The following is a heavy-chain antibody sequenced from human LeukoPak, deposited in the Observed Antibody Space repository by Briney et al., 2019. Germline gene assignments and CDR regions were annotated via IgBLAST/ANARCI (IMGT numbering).Heavy chain of an antibody. CDR1: GGTFSSYA. CDR3: ARDHCNGGTCYSMAKFDY. D-gene: IGHD2-15*01. J-gene: IGHJ4*02. CDR2: IIPIFGTA. V-gene: IGHV1-69*13. Sequence: SVKVSCKASGGTFSSYAISWVRQAPGQGLEWMGGIIPIFGTANYAQKFQGRVTITADESTSTAYMELSGLRSEDTAVYYCARDHCNGGTCYSMAKFDYWGQGTLVTVSS.